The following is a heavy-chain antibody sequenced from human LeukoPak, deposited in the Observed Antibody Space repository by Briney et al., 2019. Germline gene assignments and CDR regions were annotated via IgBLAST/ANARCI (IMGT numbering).Heavy chain of an antibody. D-gene: IGHD2-21*01. V-gene: IGHV3-23*01. CDR1: GFTSSSYA. CDR2: ISGSGGST. J-gene: IGHJ4*02. Sequence: GGSLRLSCAASGFTSSSYAMSWVRQAPGKGLEWVSAISGSGGSTYYADSVKGRFTISRDNSKNTLYLQMNSLRAEDTAVYYCAKDLSPISSSHFDYWGQGTLVTVSS. CDR3: AKDLSPISSSHFDY.